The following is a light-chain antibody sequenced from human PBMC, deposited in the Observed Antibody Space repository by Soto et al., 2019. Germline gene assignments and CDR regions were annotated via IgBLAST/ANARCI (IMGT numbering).Light chain of an antibody. CDR1: QSIVNL. J-gene: IGKJ2*01. CDR3: QQYHSYPYI. V-gene: IGKV1-5*03. CDR2: KAS. Sequence: DIQMTQSPSTLSAFVGGRVTISCRASQSIVNLLAWYQQKPGKAPNLLIYKASSLESGVPSRFSGSGSGTEFTLTISSLQPDDFATYYCQQYHSYPYIFGQGTKLEIK.